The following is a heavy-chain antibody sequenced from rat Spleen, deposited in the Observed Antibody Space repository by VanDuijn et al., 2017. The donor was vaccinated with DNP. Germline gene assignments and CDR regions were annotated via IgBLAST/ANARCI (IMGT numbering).Heavy chain of an antibody. D-gene: IGHD1-11*01. CDR3: AKRWYGSFDY. CDR2: ISSDGGHT. CDR1: GFTFSDYY. V-gene: IGHV5-25*01. J-gene: IGHJ2*01. Sequence: EVQLVESGGGLVSPGRSLKLSCAGSGFTFSDYYMAWVRQAPTKGLDWVASISSDGGHTYYRDSVKGRFTISRDNAKSTLSLQMGSLRSEDTATYYCAKRWYGSFDYWGQGVMVTI.